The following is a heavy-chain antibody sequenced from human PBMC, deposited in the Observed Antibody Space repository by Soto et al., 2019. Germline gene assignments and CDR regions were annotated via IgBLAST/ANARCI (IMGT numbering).Heavy chain of an antibody. Sequence: QVQLVQSGAEVKKPGSSVKVSCKASGGTFSSYTISWVRQAPGQGLEWMGRIIPILGIANYAQKFQGRVTITADKSTSTAYMELSSLRSEDTAVYYCARDPLGLVTASTFDYWGQGTLVTVSS. V-gene: IGHV1-69*08. J-gene: IGHJ4*02. CDR2: IIPILGIA. CDR1: GGTFSSYT. CDR3: ARDPLGLVTASTFDY. D-gene: IGHD2-21*02.